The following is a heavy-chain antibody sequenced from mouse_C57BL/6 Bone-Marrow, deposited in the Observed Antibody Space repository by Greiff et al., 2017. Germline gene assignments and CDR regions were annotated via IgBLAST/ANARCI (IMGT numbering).Heavy chain of an antibody. V-gene: IGHV1-63*01. Sequence: VNLVESGAELVRPGTSVKMSCKASGYTFTNYWIGWAKQRPGHGLEWIGDIYPGGGYTNYNEKFKGKATLTADKSSSTAYMQFSSLTSEDSAIYYCARYYGIYAMDYWGQGTSVTVSS. J-gene: IGHJ4*01. CDR3: ARYYGIYAMDY. D-gene: IGHD1-2*01. CDR1: GYTFTNYW. CDR2: IYPGGGYT.